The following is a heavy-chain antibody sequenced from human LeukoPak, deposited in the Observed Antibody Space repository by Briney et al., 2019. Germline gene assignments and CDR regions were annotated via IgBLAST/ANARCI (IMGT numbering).Heavy chain of an antibody. CDR1: GFTFSSYA. D-gene: IGHD1-26*01. V-gene: IGHV3-30-3*01. CDR2: ISYDGSNK. Sequence: PGRSLRLSCAASGFTFSSYAMHWVRQAPGKGLEWVAVISYDGSNKYYADSVKGRFTISRDNSKNTLYLQMNSLRAEDTAVYYCPIFLGAITSPDFDYWGQGTLVTVSS. J-gene: IGHJ4*02. CDR3: PIFLGAITSPDFDY.